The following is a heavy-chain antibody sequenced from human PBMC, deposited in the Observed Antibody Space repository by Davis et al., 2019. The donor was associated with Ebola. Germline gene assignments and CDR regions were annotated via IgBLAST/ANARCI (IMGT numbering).Heavy chain of an antibody. CDR1: GGSINNDANF. Sequence: MPSETLSLTCTVSGGSINNDANFWTWIRQPPGKGLEWIGHIYYSGSTDYNPSLKSRMTISLDTSGNPFSLRLSSVTAADTAVYYCASILGYCSGGSCVWGQGTLVTVSS. D-gene: IGHD2-15*01. V-gene: IGHV4-30-4*01. CDR2: IYYSGST. J-gene: IGHJ4*02. CDR3: ASILGYCSGGSCV.